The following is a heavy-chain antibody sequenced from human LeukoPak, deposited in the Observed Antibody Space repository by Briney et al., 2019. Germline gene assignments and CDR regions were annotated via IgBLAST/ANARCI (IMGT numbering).Heavy chain of an antibody. CDR1: GFTFSSYA. V-gene: IGHV3-53*01. CDR2: MYSSGST. J-gene: IGHJ4*02. Sequence: PGGSLRLSCAASGFTFSSYAMHWVRQAPGKGLEWVSVMYSSGSTDYADSVKGRFTISRDNSKNTLYLQMNSLRAEDTAVYYCAREGGPYSSTLRGHWGQGTLVTVSS. D-gene: IGHD6-19*01. CDR3: AREGGPYSSTLRGH.